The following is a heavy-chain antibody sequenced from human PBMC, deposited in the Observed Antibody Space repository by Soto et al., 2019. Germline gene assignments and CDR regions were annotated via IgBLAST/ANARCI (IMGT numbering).Heavy chain of an antibody. CDR3: ASPLRWSGYYVAFDY. CDR2: IIPIFDTI. J-gene: IGHJ4*02. D-gene: IGHD3-3*01. V-gene: IGHV1-69*01. CDR1: GATFSSFA. Sequence: QVQLLQSGAEVKKPGSSVKVSCKASGATFSSFAFSWVRQAPGQGLEWMGVIIPIFDTINYAQTFQGRVTITADESTGTAYMELSSLTFEDTAVYYCASPLRWSGYYVAFDYWGQGTLVIVSS.